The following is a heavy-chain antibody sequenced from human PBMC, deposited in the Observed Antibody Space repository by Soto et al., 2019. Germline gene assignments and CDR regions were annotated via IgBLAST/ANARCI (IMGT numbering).Heavy chain of an antibody. CDR3: ARDGARFTIFGVVTLYGMDV. CDR2: INPSGGST. Sequence: ASVKVSCKASGYTFTSYYMHWVRQAPGQGLEWMGIINPSGGSTSYAQKFQGRVTMTRDTSTSTVYMELSSLRSEDTAVYYCARDGARFTIFGVVTLYGMDVWGQGTTVTVS. CDR1: GYTFTSYY. D-gene: IGHD3-3*01. J-gene: IGHJ6*02. V-gene: IGHV1-46*01.